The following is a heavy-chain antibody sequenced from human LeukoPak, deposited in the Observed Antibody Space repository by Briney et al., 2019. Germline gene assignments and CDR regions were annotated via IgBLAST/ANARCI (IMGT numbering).Heavy chain of an antibody. CDR2: IYPADSDT. J-gene: IGHJ4*02. V-gene: IGHV5-51*01. CDR3: ARILGNMVRGIINRPYYFDY. Sequence: ESLKISCKGSGYSFTNYWIGWVRQMPGKGLEWMGIIYPADSDTRYSPSFQGQVTISADKSISTAYLQWSSLKASDTAMYYCARILGNMVRGIINRPYYFDYWGQGTLVTVSS. CDR1: GYSFTNYW. D-gene: IGHD3-10*01.